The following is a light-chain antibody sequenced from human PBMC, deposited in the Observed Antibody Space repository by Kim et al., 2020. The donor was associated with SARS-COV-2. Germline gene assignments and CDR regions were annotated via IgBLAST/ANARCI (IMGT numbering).Light chain of an antibody. V-gene: IGLV2-14*01. Sequence: GQSITIYCTGTSSDVGGYNYVSWYQQHPGKVPKLMIYEVSSRPSGVSNRFSGYKSGNTASLTISGLQTEDEADYYCSSYTSSSTLVFGAGTQLTVL. J-gene: IGLJ2*01. CDR2: EVS. CDR3: SSYTSSSTLV. CDR1: SSDVGGYNY.